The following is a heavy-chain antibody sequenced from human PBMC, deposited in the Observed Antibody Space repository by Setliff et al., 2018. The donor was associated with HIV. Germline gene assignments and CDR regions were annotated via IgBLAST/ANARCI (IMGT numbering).Heavy chain of an antibody. CDR2: IYTSGRP. D-gene: IGHD2-15*01. J-gene: IGHJ4*02. V-gene: IGHV4-61*09. Sequence: SETLSLTCTVSGGSISSGSYYWSWIRQPAGKGLEWIGHIYTSGRPTYNPSLKSRVTVSVDTSKKQFFLKLSSVTAADTAVYYCARGRYGYGGNWADYWGQGTLVTVSS. CDR3: ARGRYGYGGNWADY. CDR1: GGSISSGSYY.